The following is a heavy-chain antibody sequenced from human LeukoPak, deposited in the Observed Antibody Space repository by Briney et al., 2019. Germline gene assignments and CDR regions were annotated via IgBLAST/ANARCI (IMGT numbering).Heavy chain of an antibody. J-gene: IGHJ3*02. CDR2: IRAYNGNT. Sequence: ASVKVSCKASGYTFTTYSISWVRQAPGQGLEWMGWIRAYNGNTNYAQNVQGRVTMTRDTSISTAYMELTRLTSDDTAVYYCARVAQSYSSSWYECAFDIWGQGTKVTVSS. V-gene: IGHV1-18*01. D-gene: IGHD6-13*01. CDR3: ARVAQSYSSSWYECAFDI. CDR1: GYTFTTYS.